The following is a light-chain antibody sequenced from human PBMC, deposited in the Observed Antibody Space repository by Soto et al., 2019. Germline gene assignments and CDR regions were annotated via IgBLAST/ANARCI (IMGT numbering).Light chain of an antibody. Sequence: EIVLTQPPGPLSVSPGDRVTLSCRASQTVNNNYLAWYQQTPGHAPRLLIYGASTPATGTPARFSGSGSGTDFTLTVSRLEPEDFAVYYCQQYGGSAPWTFGPGTKVDMK. CDR1: QTVNNNY. J-gene: IGKJ1*01. CDR2: GAS. CDR3: QQYGGSAPWT. V-gene: IGKV3-20*01.